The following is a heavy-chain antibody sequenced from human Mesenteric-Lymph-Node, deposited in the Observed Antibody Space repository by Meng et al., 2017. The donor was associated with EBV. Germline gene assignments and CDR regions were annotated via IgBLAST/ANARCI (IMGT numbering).Heavy chain of an antibody. V-gene: IGHV4-39*06. CDR3: ARDALGGYTSGWFDY. J-gene: IGHJ5*01. D-gene: IGHD5-12*01. Sequence: RLQLQGSGPGLFKPSETLSLTCTVSGGSISSSSAFWGWIRQPPGKGLEWIGTIHYSGSTYYNPSLKSRVTISVDTSKNQFSLKLSSVTAADTAVYFCARDALGGYTSGWFDYWGQGTLVTVSS. CDR2: IHYSGST. CDR1: GGSISSSSAF.